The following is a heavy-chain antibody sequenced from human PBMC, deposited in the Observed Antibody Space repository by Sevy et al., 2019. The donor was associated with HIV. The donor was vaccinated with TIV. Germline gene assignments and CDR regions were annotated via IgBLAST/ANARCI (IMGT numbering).Heavy chain of an antibody. CDR2: ISSNGSTI. CDR1: GFTFSDYY. V-gene: IGHV3-11*01. J-gene: IGHJ4*02. Sequence: GGSLRLSCAASGFTFSDYYMSWIRQAPGKGLEWVSYISSNGSTIYYANSVKGRFTISRDNAKNSLYLQMNSLRAEDTAVYYCASRYSSGWYYYFDYWGQGTLVTVSS. D-gene: IGHD6-19*01. CDR3: ASRYSSGWYYYFDY.